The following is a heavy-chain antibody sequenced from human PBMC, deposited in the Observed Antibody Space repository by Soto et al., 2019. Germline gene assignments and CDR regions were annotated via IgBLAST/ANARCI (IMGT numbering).Heavy chain of an antibody. CDR2: ISPSGTT. V-gene: IGHV4-34*01. D-gene: IGHD6-6*01. CDR3: ARAPKVSGSAQTRPDF. Sequence: SETLSLTCSLYRGSLSGYYWSWIRQPPGKGLEWIGEISPSGTTNYSPSLKSRVSISVDTSKNQFSLNLTSLTAADTAVYYCARAPKVSGSAQTRPDFWGQGSLVTVSS. CDR1: RGSLSGYY. J-gene: IGHJ4*02.